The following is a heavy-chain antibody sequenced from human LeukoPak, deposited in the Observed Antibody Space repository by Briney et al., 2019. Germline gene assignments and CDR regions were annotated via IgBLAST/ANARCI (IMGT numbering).Heavy chain of an antibody. J-gene: IGHJ4*02. D-gene: IGHD3-22*01. CDR1: GFTFSDYY. CDR2: IGRSGTTI. CDR3: ARDYYDSSGYSS. Sequence: GGSLRLSCAASGFTFSDYYMSWIRQAPGKGLEWVSYIGRSGTTIHYADSVKGRFTISRDNAKNSLYLQMNSLRAEDTAVYYCARDYYDSSGYSSWGQGTLVTVSS. V-gene: IGHV3-11*04.